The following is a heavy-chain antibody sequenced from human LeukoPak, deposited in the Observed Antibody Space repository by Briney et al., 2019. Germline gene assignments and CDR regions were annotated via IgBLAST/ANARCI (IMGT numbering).Heavy chain of an antibody. Sequence: ASVKVSCKASGYTFTSYYMHWVRQAPGQGLEWMGIINPGGGSTSYAQKFQGRVTMTRDTSTSTVYMELSSLRSEDTAVYYCARQDIVVVPAVWFDPWGQGTLVTVSS. CDR2: INPGGGST. V-gene: IGHV1-46*03. CDR3: ARQDIVVVPAVWFDP. J-gene: IGHJ5*02. CDR1: GYTFTSYY. D-gene: IGHD2-2*01.